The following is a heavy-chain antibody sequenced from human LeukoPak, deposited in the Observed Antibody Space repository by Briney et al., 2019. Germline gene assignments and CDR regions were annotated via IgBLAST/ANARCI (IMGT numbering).Heavy chain of an antibody. J-gene: IGHJ4*02. CDR2: TYYSGST. Sequence: SETLSLTCTVSGGSISSYYWSWIRQPPGKGLEWIGYTYYSGSTNYNPSLKSRVTISVDTSKNQFSLKLSSVTAADTAVYYCARGEGSGSYYSYFDYWGQGTLVTVSS. CDR1: GGSISSYY. V-gene: IGHV4-59*01. CDR3: ARGEGSGSYYSYFDY. D-gene: IGHD1-26*01.